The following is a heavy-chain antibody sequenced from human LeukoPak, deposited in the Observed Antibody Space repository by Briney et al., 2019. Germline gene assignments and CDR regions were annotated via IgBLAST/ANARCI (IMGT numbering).Heavy chain of an antibody. Sequence: GGSLRLSCAASGFTFSDYGMHWVRRAPGQGLELVTFISYEGSYKYYGDSVKGRFTISRDSSKNTLYLQMNSLRPDDTAVYYCAKDVTSSIHYWGQGTLVTVSS. CDR3: AKDVTSSIHY. CDR1: GFTFSDYG. D-gene: IGHD2-21*02. V-gene: IGHV3-30*18. J-gene: IGHJ4*02. CDR2: ISYEGSYK.